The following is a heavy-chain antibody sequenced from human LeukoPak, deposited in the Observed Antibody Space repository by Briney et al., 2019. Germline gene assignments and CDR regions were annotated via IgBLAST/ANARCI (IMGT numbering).Heavy chain of an antibody. D-gene: IGHD1-26*01. CDR1: GYTFTSYG. V-gene: IGHV1-18*01. CDR3: ARDSEPLVEVGATTNFDY. Sequence: ASVKVSCKASGYTFTSYGINWVRQAPGQGLEWMGWISAYNANTNYAQNLQGRVTMTTDTSTSTAYMELRSLRSDDTAVYYCARDSEPLVEVGATTNFDYWGQGTLVTVSS. CDR2: ISAYNANT. J-gene: IGHJ4*02.